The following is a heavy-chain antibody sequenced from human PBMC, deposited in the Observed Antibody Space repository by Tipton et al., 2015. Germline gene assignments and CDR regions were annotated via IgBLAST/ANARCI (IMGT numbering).Heavy chain of an antibody. J-gene: IGHJ4*02. CDR2: IKQDGSEK. V-gene: IGHV3-7*01. D-gene: IGHD3-22*01. CDR1: GFTFSSYW. Sequence: SLRLSCAASGFTFSSYWMTWVRQAPEKGLEWVANIKQDGSEKYYVDSVKGRFTISRDNAKNSLYLQMNSLRAEDTAVYYCARGGDYYDSSGDFDYWGQGTLVTVSS. CDR3: ARGGDYYDSSGDFDY.